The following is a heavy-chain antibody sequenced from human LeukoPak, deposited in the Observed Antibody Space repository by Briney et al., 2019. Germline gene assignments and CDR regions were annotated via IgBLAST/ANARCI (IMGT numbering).Heavy chain of an antibody. CDR2: ISSSGSTI. Sequence: PGGSLRLSCAASGFTFSDYYMSWIRQAPGKGLEWVSYISSSGSTIYYADSVKGRFTISRDNAKNSLYLQMNSLRAEDTAVYYCARTPTPPNYYYYYMDVWGKGTTVTVSS. V-gene: IGHV3-11*01. CDR3: ARTPTPPNYYYYYMDV. CDR1: GFTFSDYY. J-gene: IGHJ6*03. D-gene: IGHD2-15*01.